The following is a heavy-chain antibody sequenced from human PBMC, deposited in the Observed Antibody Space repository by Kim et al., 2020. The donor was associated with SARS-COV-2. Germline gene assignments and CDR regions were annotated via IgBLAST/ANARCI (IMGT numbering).Heavy chain of an antibody. CDR3: GRGGHGWTTIYYYYYYGMDV. V-gene: IGHV1-2*04. Sequence: ASVKVSCKASGYTFTGYYMHWVRQAPGQGLEWMGWINPNSGGTNYAQKFQGWVTMTRDTSISTAYMELSRLRSDDTAVYYCGRGGHGWTTIYYYYYYGMDVGGQGTTVTVS. CDR2: INPNSGGT. CDR1: GYTFTGYY. J-gene: IGHJ6*02. D-gene: IGHD6-19*01.